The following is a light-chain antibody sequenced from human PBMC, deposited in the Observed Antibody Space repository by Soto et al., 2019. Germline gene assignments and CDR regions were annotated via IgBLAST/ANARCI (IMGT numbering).Light chain of an antibody. CDR3: QTWGTGFQV. CDR1: SGHSSYA. V-gene: IGLV4-69*01. CDR2: LNNDGSH. J-gene: IGLJ2*01. Sequence: QLVLTQSPSASASLGASDKLTCTLSSGHSSYAIAWHQKQPGKGPRYLMDLNNDGSHTKGDGIPDRFSGSSSGAERYLIISSLQSEDEADYYCQTWGTGFQVFGGGTKLTVL.